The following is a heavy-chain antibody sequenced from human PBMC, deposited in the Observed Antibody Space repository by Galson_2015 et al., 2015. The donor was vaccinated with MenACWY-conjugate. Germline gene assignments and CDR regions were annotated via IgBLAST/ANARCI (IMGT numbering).Heavy chain of an antibody. Sequence: SLRLSCAASGFTFSTYSMNWARQAPGKGLEWVSYIGSSSSTIYYADSVKGRFTISRDNAKNSLYLQMNTLRDEDTAVYYCARVPGYSYGYYDWWGQGTLVTVSS. CDR1: GFTFSTYS. D-gene: IGHD5-18*01. CDR3: ARVPGYSYGYYDW. J-gene: IGHJ4*02. V-gene: IGHV3-48*02. CDR2: IGSSSSTI.